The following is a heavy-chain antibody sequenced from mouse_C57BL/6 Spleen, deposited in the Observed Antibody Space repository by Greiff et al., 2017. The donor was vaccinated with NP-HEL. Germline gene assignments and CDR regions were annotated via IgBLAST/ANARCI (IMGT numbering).Heavy chain of an antibody. Sequence: VKLQESGPELVKPGASVKISCKASGYAFSSSWMNWVKQRPGKGLEWIGRIYPGDGDTNYNGKFKGKATLTADKSSSTAYMQLSSLTSEDSAVYFCAGSSGFYWGQGTTLTVSS. V-gene: IGHV1-82*01. CDR1: GYAFSSSW. CDR2: IYPGDGDT. CDR3: AGSSGFY. D-gene: IGHD3-2*02. J-gene: IGHJ2*01.